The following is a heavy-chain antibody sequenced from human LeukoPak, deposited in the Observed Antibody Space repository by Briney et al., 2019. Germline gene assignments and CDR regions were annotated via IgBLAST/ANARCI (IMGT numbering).Heavy chain of an antibody. D-gene: IGHD6-13*01. Sequence: GASVKVSCKASGYTFTSYGISWVRQAPGQGFEWMGWISAYNGNTNYAQKLQGRVTITRDTSASTAYMELSSLRSEDTAVYYCARASSWFPFDYWGQGTLVTVSS. J-gene: IGHJ4*02. CDR2: ISAYNGNT. CDR3: ARASSWFPFDY. CDR1: GYTFTSYG. V-gene: IGHV1-18*01.